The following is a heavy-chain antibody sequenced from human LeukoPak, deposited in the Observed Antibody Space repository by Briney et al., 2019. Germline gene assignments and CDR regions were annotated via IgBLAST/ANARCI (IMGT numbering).Heavy chain of an antibody. CDR1: GYTFTSYD. J-gene: IGHJ4*02. CDR2: MNPNSGNT. V-gene: IGHV1-8*03. Sequence: ASVKVSCKASGYTFTSYDINWVRQATGQGLEWMGWMNPNSGNTGYAQKFQGRVTITSNTSISTAYMELSSLRSEDTAVYYCARESPYGDYAIDYWGQGTLVTVSS. D-gene: IGHD4-17*01. CDR3: ARESPYGDYAIDY.